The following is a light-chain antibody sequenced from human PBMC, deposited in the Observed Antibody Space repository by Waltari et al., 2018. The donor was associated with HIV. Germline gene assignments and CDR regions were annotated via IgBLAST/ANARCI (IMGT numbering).Light chain of an antibody. CDR1: FSNLGANT. Sequence: QSVMSHPPSASGTPGQTVTISCSGRFSNLGANTVNWYQQIPGTAPRLLIYGHKPPPSGVPARFSGSRSGTSASRAIVGLQSEDEADYYCSAWDDSLRATVFGTGTRVTVL. CDR3: SAWDDSLRATV. J-gene: IGLJ1*01. CDR2: GHK. V-gene: IGLV1-44*01.